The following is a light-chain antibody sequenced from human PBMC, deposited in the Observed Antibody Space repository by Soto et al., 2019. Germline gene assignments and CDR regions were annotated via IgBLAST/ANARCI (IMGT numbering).Light chain of an antibody. J-gene: IGKJ2*01. CDR2: DSS. V-gene: IGKV1-9*01. CDR1: QDITYY. Sequence: DIQLTQSPSFLSASVGDRVTITCRASQDITYYLAWYQQKPGKAPKLLIYDSSTLQTGVPSRFTGSGSGRKFTLTISGLQFGDFATYFCQQLSHYPYTFGQGTKLEI. CDR3: QQLSHYPYT.